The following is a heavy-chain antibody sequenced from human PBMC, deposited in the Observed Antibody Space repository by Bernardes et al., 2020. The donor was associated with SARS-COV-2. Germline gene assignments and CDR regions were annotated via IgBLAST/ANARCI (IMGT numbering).Heavy chain of an antibody. CDR2: ITPNSGGT. J-gene: IGHJ3*02. CDR3: ARDRQVVTAAYDAFDI. V-gene: IGHV1-2*02. D-gene: IGHD2-21*02. CDR1: GYTFTGYY. Sequence: ASVKVSCKASGYTFTGYYMHWVRQAPGQGLEWMGWITPNSGGTNYAQKIQGRVTMTRDTSISTAYMELSRLRSDDTAVYYCARDRQVVTAAYDAFDIWGQGTMVTVSS.